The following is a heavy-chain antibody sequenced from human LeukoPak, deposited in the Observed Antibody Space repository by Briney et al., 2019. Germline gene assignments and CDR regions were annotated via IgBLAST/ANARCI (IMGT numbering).Heavy chain of an antibody. D-gene: IGHD2-2*01. CDR1: GFTFSSYA. J-gene: IGHJ6*02. CDR2: TSGSGGST. CDR3: AKYGAPAAMQYGMDV. Sequence: GGSLRLSCVASGFTFSSYAMSWVRPAPGKGLEWVSATSGSGGSTYYANSVKGRLTIYRDNSKHTLYLQMNSLRAEDAAVYYCAKYGAPAAMQYGMDVWGQGTTVTDSS. V-gene: IGHV3-23*01.